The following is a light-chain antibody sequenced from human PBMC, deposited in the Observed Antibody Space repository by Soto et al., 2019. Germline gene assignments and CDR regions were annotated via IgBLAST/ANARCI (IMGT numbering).Light chain of an antibody. CDR2: SNN. J-gene: IGLJ2*01. CDR3: AAWDDSLSGVV. Sequence: QSVLTQPPSASGTPGQTVTISCSGSSSNIGSNYVYWYQQLPGTAPKLLIYSNNQRPSVVPDRFSGSKSGTSASLAISGLRSEDEADYYCAAWDDSLSGVVFGGGTQLTV. CDR1: SSNIGSNY. V-gene: IGLV1-47*02.